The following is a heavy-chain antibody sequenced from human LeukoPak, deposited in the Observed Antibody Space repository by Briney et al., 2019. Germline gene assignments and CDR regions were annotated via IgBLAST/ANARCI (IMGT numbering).Heavy chain of an antibody. CDR2: INHSGST. J-gene: IGHJ6*02. CDR1: GGSFSGYY. D-gene: IGHD3-9*01. V-gene: IGHV4-34*01. CDR3: ARARYFDWLSPPGSYGMDV. Sequence: SETLSLTCAVYGGSFSGYYWSWVRQPPGKGLEWIGEINHSGSTNYNPSLKSRVTISVDTSKNQFSPKLSSVTAADTAVYYCARARYFDWLSPPGSYGMDVWGQGTTVTVSS.